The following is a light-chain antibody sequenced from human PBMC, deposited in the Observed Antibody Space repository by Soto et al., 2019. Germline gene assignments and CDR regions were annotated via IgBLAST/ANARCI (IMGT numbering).Light chain of an antibody. J-gene: IGKJ4*01. CDR2: AAS. CDR3: QQSYNIPLT. CDR1: QNILNY. Sequence: DIQVTQSPSSLSASVGDRVTITCRASQNILNYLNWYQQKPGKAPKLLIYAASSLHSGVPSRFSRSTSGTDFTLTISSLQPEDFATYYCQQSYNIPLTFGGGTTVEIK. V-gene: IGKV1-39*01.